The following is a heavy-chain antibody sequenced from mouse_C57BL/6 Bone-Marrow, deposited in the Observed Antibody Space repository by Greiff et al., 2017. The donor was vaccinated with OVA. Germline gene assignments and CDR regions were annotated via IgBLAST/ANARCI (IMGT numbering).Heavy chain of an antibody. CDR3: ARKNSFGLLRRGMDY. Sequence: QVQLQQSGAELARPGASVKLSCKASGYTFTSYGISWVKQRTGQGLEWIGEIYPRSGNTYYNEKFKGKATLTADKSSSTAYMELRSLTSEDSAVYFCARKNSFGLLRRGMDYWGQGTSVTVSS. V-gene: IGHV1-81*01. J-gene: IGHJ4*01. CDR2: IYPRSGNT. CDR1: GYTFTSYG. D-gene: IGHD1-2*01.